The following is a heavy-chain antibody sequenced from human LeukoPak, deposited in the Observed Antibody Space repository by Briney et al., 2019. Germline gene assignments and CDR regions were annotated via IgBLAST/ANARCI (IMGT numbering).Heavy chain of an antibody. CDR2: ISSSSSYI. V-gene: IGHV3-21*01. J-gene: IGHJ4*02. CDR1: GFTFSSYS. D-gene: IGHD3-22*01. CDR3: ARVLHKRNYDSSVYYGY. Sequence: GGSLRLSCAASGFTFSSYSMNWVRQAPGKGLEWVSSISSSSSYIYYADSVKGRFTISRDNAKNSLYLQMNSLRAEDTAVYYCARVLHKRNYDSSVYYGYWGQGTLVTVSS.